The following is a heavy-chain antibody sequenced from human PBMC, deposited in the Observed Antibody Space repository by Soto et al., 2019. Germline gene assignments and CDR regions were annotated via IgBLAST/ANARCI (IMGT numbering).Heavy chain of an antibody. CDR2: TYYRSKWYN. CDR1: GDSVSSNSAA. D-gene: IGHD6-13*01. CDR3: ARDLIARSIAAAGIQRDYYYGMDV. J-gene: IGHJ6*02. Sequence: SQTLSLTCAISGDSVSSNSAAWNWIRQSPSRGLEWLGRTYYRSKWYNDYAVSVKSRITINPDTSKNQFSLQLSSVTPEDTAVYYCARDLIARSIAAAGIQRDYYYGMDVWGQGTTVTVSS. V-gene: IGHV6-1*01.